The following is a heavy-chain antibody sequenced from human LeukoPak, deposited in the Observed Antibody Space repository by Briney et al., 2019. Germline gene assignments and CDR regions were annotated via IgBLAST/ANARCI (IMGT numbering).Heavy chain of an antibody. V-gene: IGHV4-34*01. D-gene: IGHD2-2*01. CDR3: ARAPTQGYCSSTSCYFGRNGYYYMDV. CDR1: GGSFSGYY. J-gene: IGHJ6*03. Sequence: SETLSLTCAVYGGSFSGYYWSWIRQPPGKGLEWIGEINHSGSTNYNPSLKSRVTISVDTSENQFSLKLSSVTAADTAVYYCARAPTQGYCSSTSCYFGRNGYYYMDVWGKGTTVTVSS. CDR2: INHSGST.